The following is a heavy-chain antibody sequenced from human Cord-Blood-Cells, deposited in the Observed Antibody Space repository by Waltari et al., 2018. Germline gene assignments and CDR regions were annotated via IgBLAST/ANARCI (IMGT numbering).Heavy chain of an antibody. J-gene: IGHJ4*02. CDR3: ARGAEGSSSPFDY. V-gene: IGHV4-34*01. CDR1: GGSFSGSY. CDR2: INLSGRT. Sequence: QVQLQQWGAGLLKPSETLSLTCAVYGGSFSGSYWSWIRQPPGKGLEWIGEINLSGRTNYNPSLKSRVTISVDTSKNQFSLKLSSVTAADTAVYYCARGAEGSSSPFDYWGQGTLVTVSS. D-gene: IGHD6-6*01.